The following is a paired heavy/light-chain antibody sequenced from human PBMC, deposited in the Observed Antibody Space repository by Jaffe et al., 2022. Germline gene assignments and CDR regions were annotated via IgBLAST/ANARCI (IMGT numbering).Heavy chain of an antibody. V-gene: IGHV3-23*01. CDR2: ISGSGVST. CDR1: GFRFGNYA. D-gene: IGHD3-3*01. CDR3: AKDFWSVPGFFES. J-gene: IGHJ4*02. Sequence: EVQLLESGGGLVQPGGSLRLSCAASGFRFGNYAMTWVRQAPGKGLEWVSEISGSGVSTYYADSVKGRFSISRDNSKNTVYLQMNSLRVEDTAVYYCAKDFWSVPGFFESWGQGILVTVSS.
Light chain of an antibody. J-gene: IGKJ3*01. V-gene: IGKV3-20*01. CDR1: QSVSRSY. CDR2: GAS. CDR3: QQYGTSPQIT. Sequence: EIVLTQSPGTLSLSPGERATLSCRASQSVSRSYVAWYQQKPGQAPRLLIYGASSRATGVPDRFSGGGSGTDFTLTITKLEPEDFAVYYCQQYGTSPQITFGPGTKVDIK.